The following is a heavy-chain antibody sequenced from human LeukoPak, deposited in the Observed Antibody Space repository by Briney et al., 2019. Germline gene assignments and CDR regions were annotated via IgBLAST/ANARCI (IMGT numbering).Heavy chain of an antibody. D-gene: IGHD3-3*01. V-gene: IGHV3-21*01. CDR1: GFIFSSYS. CDR2: ISSSSSYI. Sequence: GGSLRLSCAASGFIFSSYSMNWVRQAPEKGLEWVSSISSSSSYIYYADSVKGRFTISRDNAKNSLYLQMNSLRAEDTAVYYCARAKGGFLEWWGQGTLVTVSS. J-gene: IGHJ4*02. CDR3: ARAKGGFLEW.